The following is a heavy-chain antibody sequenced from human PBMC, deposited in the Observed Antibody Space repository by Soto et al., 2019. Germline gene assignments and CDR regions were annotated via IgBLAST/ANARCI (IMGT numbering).Heavy chain of an antibody. Sequence: QVQLVESGGGVVQPGRSLRLSCEASGFTLISYAMHWVRQAPGKGLEWVAVISYDGNKKYYADSVKGRFTISRDNSKNTVYLQMNSLRVEDTAVNYCARERLEGAFDLWGQGTMVTVSS. CDR3: ARERLEGAFDL. D-gene: IGHD3-3*01. J-gene: IGHJ3*01. CDR1: GFTLISYA. CDR2: ISYDGNKK. V-gene: IGHV3-30-3*01.